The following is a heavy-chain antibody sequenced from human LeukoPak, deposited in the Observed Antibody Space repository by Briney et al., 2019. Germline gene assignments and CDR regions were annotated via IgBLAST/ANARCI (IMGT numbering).Heavy chain of an antibody. D-gene: IGHD2-15*01. V-gene: IGHV5-51*03. J-gene: IGHJ4*02. CDR3: ARIGTSVVVAATSVDY. Sequence: GESLKISCKGSGYRFTSYWIGSVRQMPGKGLEWMGIIYPGDSDTRYSPSFQGQVTISADKSISTAYLQWSSLKASDTAMYYCARIGTSVVVAATSVDYWGQGTLVTVSS. CDR1: GYRFTSYW. CDR2: IYPGDSDT.